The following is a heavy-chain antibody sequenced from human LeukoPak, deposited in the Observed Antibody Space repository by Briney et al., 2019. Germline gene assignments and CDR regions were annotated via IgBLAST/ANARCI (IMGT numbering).Heavy chain of an antibody. CDR2: IYYSGST. D-gene: IGHD2/OR15-2a*01. CDR1: GGSISSYY. Sequence: SETLFLTCTVSGGSISSYYWSWIRQPPGKGLEWIGYIYYSGSTNYNPSLKSRVTISVDTSKNHFSLRLSSVTAADTAVYYCARQRGNYYYYYMDVWGKGTTVTVSS. CDR3: ARQRGNYYYYYMDV. V-gene: IGHV4-59*08. J-gene: IGHJ6*03.